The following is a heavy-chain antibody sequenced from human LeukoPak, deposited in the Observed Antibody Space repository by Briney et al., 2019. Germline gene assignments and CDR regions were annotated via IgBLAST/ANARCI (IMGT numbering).Heavy chain of an antibody. CDR3: ARHLGTYSSSAFQH. CDR2: LYPGDSDT. V-gene: IGHV5-51*01. Sequence: ESLKISCKGSGYSFTNYWIGWVRQMPGKGLEWMGILYPGDSDTRYSPSFQGQVTISADKSISTAYLQWSSLKASGTAMYYCARHLGTYSSSAFQHWGQGTLVTVSS. J-gene: IGHJ1*01. D-gene: IGHD6-13*01. CDR1: GYSFTNYW.